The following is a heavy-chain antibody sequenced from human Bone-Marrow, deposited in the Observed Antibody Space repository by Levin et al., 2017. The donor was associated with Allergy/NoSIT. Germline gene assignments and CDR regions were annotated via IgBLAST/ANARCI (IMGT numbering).Heavy chain of an antibody. J-gene: IGHJ4*02. Sequence: SSETLSLTCTVSGGSISNYYWNWIRQPPGKGLEWIGYIYYTGSANYNPSLKSRVTISVDTSKNQFSLKLSSVTAADTAVYYCARGRDGYTQSDYWGQGTLVAVSS. D-gene: IGHD5-24*01. CDR1: GGSISNYY. V-gene: IGHV4-59*01. CDR2: IYYTGSA. CDR3: ARGRDGYTQSDY.